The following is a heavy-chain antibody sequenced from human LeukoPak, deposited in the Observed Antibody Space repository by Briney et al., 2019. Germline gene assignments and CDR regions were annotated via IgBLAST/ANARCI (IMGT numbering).Heavy chain of an antibody. CDR2: INQGGSDK. J-gene: IGHJ4*02. CDR1: GFTFSGHW. V-gene: IGHV3-7*01. Sequence: GGSLRLSCAASGFTFSGHWMSWVRQAPGKGLEWVANINQGGSDKYYVDSVKGRITISRDNANNLLYLQMNSLRGEDTAVYYCTRDRSRAEDDWGQGTLVTVSS. D-gene: IGHD1-14*01. CDR3: TRDRSRAEDD.